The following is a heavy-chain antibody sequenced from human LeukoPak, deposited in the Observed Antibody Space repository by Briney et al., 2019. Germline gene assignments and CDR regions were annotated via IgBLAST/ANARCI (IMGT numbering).Heavy chain of an antibody. CDR1: GFTFSSYE. V-gene: IGHV3-48*03. D-gene: IGHD3-16*01. J-gene: IGHJ5*02. Sequence: GGSLRLSCAASGFTFSSYEMNWVRQAPGKGLEWVSYISSGGSTIYYADSVTGRFTIFRDNSKNTVYLQMNGLRAEDTALYYCANEIRPNDHWGQGTLVIVSS. CDR2: ISSGGSTI. CDR3: ANEIRPNDH.